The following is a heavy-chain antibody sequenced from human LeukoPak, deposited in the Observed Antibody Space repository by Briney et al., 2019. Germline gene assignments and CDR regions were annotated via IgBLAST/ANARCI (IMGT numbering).Heavy chain of an antibody. CDR3: ATGRPTIFGVFGYMDV. CDR2: FDPEDGET. CDR1: GYTLTELS. J-gene: IGHJ6*03. D-gene: IGHD3-3*01. V-gene: IGHV1-24*01. Sequence: ASVKVSCKVSGYTLTELSTHWVRQAPGKGLEWMGGFDPEDGETIYAQKFQGRVTMTEDTSTDTAYMELSSLRSEDTAVYYCATGRPTIFGVFGYMDVWGKGTTVTVSS.